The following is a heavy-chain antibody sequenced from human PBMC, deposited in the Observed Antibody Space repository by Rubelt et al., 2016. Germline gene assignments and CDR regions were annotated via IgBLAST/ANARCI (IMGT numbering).Heavy chain of an antibody. D-gene: IGHD4-23*01. CDR3: TRAMYGGNSEAYGMDV. CDR1: GFTFSSYA. Sequence: VQLLESGGGLVQPGGSLRLSCAASGFTFSSYAMNWVRQAPGKGLEWVAVISYDGSNKYYADSVKGRFTISRDNSKNTLSLQMSSLRVEDTAVYYCTRAMYGGNSEAYGMDVWGQGTTVTVSS. CDR2: ISYDGSNK. V-gene: IGHV3-30*04. J-gene: IGHJ6*02.